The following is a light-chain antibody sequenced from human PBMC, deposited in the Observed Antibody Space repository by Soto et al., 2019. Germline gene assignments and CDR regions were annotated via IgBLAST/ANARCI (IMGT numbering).Light chain of an antibody. CDR2: AAS. V-gene: IGKV3-15*01. CDR3: QQYNDWPLT. Sequence: EIVMTQSPATLSVSPGERATLSCWASQSVGRNFAWYQQKPGQAPRLLIYAASIRATGIPARFSGSASGTDFTLSISSLQSEDFAVYFCQQYNDWPLTFGGGTKVEIK. J-gene: IGKJ4*01. CDR1: QSVGRN.